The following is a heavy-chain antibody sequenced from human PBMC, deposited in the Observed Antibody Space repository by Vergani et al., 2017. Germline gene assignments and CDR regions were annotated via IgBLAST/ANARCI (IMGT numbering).Heavy chain of an antibody. J-gene: IGHJ6*03. Sequence: QVQLVQSGAEVKKPGASVKVSCKASGYTFTSYGISWVRQAPGQGLEWMGWISAYNGNTNYAQKFQGRVTMTRNTSISTAYMELSSLRAEDTAVYYCARDSDYDLYYYYYMDVWGKGTTVTVSS. CDR2: ISAYNGNT. D-gene: IGHD3-22*01. V-gene: IGHV1-18*01. CDR1: GYTFTSYG. CDR3: ARDSDYDLYYYYYMDV.